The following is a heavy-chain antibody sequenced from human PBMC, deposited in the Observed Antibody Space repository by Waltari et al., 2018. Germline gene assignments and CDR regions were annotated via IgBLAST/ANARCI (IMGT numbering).Heavy chain of an antibody. V-gene: IGHV3-30*02. Sequence: QVQVVESGGGVVQPGGSLRLSWAASGFNFTNSGMHWVRQTPGKGLDWLTFIRNDGSDKYYAGSVKGRFSISRDDSKKTLYLQMDSLRVDDTAVYYCTKDNPALHRWGQGTLVTVSS. CDR1: GFNFTNSG. D-gene: IGHD2-2*01. CDR2: IRNDGSDK. J-gene: IGHJ5*02. CDR3: TKDNPALHR.